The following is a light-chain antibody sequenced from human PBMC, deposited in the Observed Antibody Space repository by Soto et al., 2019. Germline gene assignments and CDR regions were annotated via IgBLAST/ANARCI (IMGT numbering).Light chain of an antibody. Sequence: EIVLTQSPATLSLSPGERATLSCRASQGVSSFIAWCQRKPGQAPRLLIYDAPNRATGIPARFSGSGPGTYFTLTISSLEPEDFALYYCQHRSNWHGLTVGGGTKVEIK. V-gene: IGKV3D-11*01. CDR2: DAP. CDR3: QHRSNWHGLT. CDR1: QGVSSF. J-gene: IGKJ4*01.